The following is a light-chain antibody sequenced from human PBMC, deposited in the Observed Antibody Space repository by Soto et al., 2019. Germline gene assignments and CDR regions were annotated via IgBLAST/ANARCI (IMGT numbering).Light chain of an antibody. Sequence: QSVLTQPASVSGSPGQSITISCTGTSGDIGGNNFVSWYQQHPGKAPKFMIYDVSNRPSGVSNRFSGSKSGNTASLTISGLQAEDEAEYYCSSYTIRSTVVFGGGTKLTVL. V-gene: IGLV2-14*03. CDR2: DVS. CDR3: SSYTIRSTVV. CDR1: SGDIGGNNF. J-gene: IGLJ2*01.